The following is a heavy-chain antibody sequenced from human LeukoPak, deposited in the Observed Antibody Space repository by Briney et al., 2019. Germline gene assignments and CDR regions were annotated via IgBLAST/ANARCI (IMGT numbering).Heavy chain of an antibody. Sequence: PGGSLRLSCEASGLTFSTYAMNWVRQAPGRGLEWVSYISTTGTIYYADSVRGRFTISRDNAKSSLYLQMNRLRGEDTAMYYCARGCGGDCPNAEYFQHWGQGTLVTVSS. CDR2: ISTTGTI. V-gene: IGHV3-48*03. D-gene: IGHD2-21*02. CDR1: GLTFSTYA. J-gene: IGHJ1*01. CDR3: ARGCGGDCPNAEYFQH.